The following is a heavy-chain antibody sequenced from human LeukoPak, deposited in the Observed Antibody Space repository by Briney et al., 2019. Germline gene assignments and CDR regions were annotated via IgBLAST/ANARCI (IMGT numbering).Heavy chain of an antibody. CDR3: ARAFEYSSSPVDY. CDR2: INHSGST. V-gene: IGHV4-34*01. Sequence: SETLSLTCAVYGGSFSGYYWNWIRQPPGKGLEWIGEINHSGSTNYTPSLKSRVTISVDRSKNQFSLKLSSVTAADTAVYYCARAFEYSSSPVDYWGQGTLVTVSS. CDR1: GGSFSGYY. J-gene: IGHJ4*02. D-gene: IGHD6-6*01.